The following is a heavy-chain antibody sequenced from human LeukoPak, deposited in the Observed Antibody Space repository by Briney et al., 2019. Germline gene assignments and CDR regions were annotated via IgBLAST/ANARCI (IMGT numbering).Heavy chain of an antibody. CDR3: ASPSGFGYRFDY. CDR1: GGSISSSSYY. J-gene: IGHJ4*02. V-gene: IGHV4-39*01. D-gene: IGHD5-18*01. Sequence: KSSETLSLTCTVSGGSISSSSYYWGWIRQPPGKGLEWIGSIYYSGSTYYNPSLKSRVTISVNTSKNQFSLKLSSVTAADTAVYYCASPSGFGYRFDYWGQGTLVTVSS. CDR2: IYYSGST.